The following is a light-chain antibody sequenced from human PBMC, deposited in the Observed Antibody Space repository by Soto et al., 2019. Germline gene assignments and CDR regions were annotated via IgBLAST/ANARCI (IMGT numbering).Light chain of an antibody. J-gene: IGKJ4*01. Sequence: EIVLTQSPATLSLSQGDRATLSCRASQSVGSYLGWYQQRPGQAPRLLIYDASNRATGIPARFSGSGSGTDFTLTISSLEPEDFAVYYCQQRSDWPSTFGGGTNVEIK. CDR1: QSVGSY. CDR2: DAS. CDR3: QQRSDWPST. V-gene: IGKV3-11*01.